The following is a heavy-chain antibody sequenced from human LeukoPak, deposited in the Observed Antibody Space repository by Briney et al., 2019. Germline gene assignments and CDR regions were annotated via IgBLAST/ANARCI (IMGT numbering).Heavy chain of an antibody. CDR2: IKGDGSAT. CDR1: GFTFSSYW. D-gene: IGHD2-8*01. CDR3: ARGGMLAYYMDV. Sequence: GGSLRLSCAASGFTFSSYWMHWVRQVPGKGLVWVPRIKGDGSATSSADSVQGRFSISRDNAKNTLYLQMNSLGAEDTAVYYCARGGMLAYYMDVWGKGTTVTVSS. J-gene: IGHJ6*03. V-gene: IGHV3-74*01.